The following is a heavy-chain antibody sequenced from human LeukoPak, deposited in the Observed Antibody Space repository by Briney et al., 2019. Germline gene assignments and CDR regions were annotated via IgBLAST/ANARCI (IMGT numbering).Heavy chain of an antibody. CDR1: GGTFSSYA. J-gene: IGHJ6*01. CDR3: ASKEYYYYGMDV. Sequence: SVKVSCKASGGTFSSYAISWVRQAPGQGLEWMGGIIPIFGTANYAQKFQGRVTITADESTSTAYMELSSLRSEDTAVYYCASKEYYYYGMDVWGQGTTVTVSS. V-gene: IGHV1-69*13. CDR2: IIPIFGTA.